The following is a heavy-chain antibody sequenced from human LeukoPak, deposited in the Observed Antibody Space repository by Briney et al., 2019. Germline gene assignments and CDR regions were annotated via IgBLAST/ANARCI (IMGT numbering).Heavy chain of an antibody. CDR1: GYSFTSYW. CDR2: IYPGDSDT. J-gene: IGHJ5*02. D-gene: IGHD2-2*01. CDR3: ARTGHSSTSSYSVNNWFDP. V-gene: IGHV5-51*01. Sequence: GESLKISCKGSGYSFTSYWIGWVRQMPGKGLEWMGIIYPGDSDTRYSPSFQGQVTISAVKSISTAYLQWSSLKASDTAMYYCARTGHSSTSSYSVNNWFDPWGQGTLVTVSS.